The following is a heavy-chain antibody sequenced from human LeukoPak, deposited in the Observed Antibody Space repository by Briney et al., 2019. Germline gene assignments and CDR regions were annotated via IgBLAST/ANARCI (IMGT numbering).Heavy chain of an antibody. CDR2: ISSSTSYT. CDR3: ARVLMGYDVFDI. Sequence: PGGSLRLSCAASAFTFSDYYMSWIRQAPGKGLEWVSYISSSTSYTNYADSVKGRFTISRDNAENSLYLQMNSLRAEDTAVYYCARVLMGYDVFDIWGQGTMVTVSS. CDR1: AFTFSDYY. V-gene: IGHV3-11*03. J-gene: IGHJ3*02. D-gene: IGHD2-8*01.